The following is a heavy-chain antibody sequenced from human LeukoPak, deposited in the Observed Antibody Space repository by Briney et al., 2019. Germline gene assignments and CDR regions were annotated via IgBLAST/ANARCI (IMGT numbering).Heavy chain of an antibody. V-gene: IGHV3-30-3*01. CDR1: GFTLSSYA. CDR2: ISYDGSNK. Sequence: GRTLRLSCAASGFTLSSYAMPGVRQAPAKGLDWGAVISYDGSNKHYADSVKGRFTISSDSSKNTLYLQMNSLRAEDTAVYYCAIDCSSTSCYNWGQGTLVTVSS. CDR3: AIDCSSTSCYN. D-gene: IGHD2-2*01. J-gene: IGHJ4*02.